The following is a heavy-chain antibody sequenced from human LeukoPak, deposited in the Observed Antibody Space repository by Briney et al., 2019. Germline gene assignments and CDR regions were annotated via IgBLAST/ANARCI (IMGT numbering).Heavy chain of an antibody. V-gene: IGHV4-38-2*02. J-gene: IGHJ4*02. CDR3: ARDVDRLDY. D-gene: IGHD2-21*01. CDR2: IYHSGPT. Sequence: PSETLSLTCSVSSFSISSGHYWGWIRQPPGKGLEWIGSIYHSGPTYYNPSLKSRVTISVDTSKNHFSLTLTSVTAADTAVYYCARDVDRLDYWGQGTLVTVSS. CDR1: SFSISSGHY.